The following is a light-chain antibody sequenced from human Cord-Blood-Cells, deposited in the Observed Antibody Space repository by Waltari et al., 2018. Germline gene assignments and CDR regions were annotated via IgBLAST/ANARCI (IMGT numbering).Light chain of an antibody. CDR3: SSYTSSSTWV. CDR2: DVS. V-gene: IGLV2-14*03. Sequence: QFALTHPASVPGSPGQSIPLPCPGTSSDVGGFNFVSWYQPHPGKAPKLMIYDVSNRPSGVSNRFSGSKSGNTASLTISGLQAEDEADYYCSSYTSSSTWVFGGGTKLTVL. CDR1: SSDVGGFNF. J-gene: IGLJ3*02.